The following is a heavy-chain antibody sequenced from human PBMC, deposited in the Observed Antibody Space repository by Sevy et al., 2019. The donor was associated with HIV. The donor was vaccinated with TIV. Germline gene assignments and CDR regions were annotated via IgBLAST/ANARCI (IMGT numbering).Heavy chain of an antibody. V-gene: IGHV3-7*01. CDR1: GFTFSPYW. CDR3: ARGVGLDC. J-gene: IGHJ4*02. Sequence: GGSLRLSCAASGFTFSPYWMTWVRQAPGKGLEWVANIRPDGSDKYYADSVNGRFTISRDNAKNSLYLQMNSLRADDTAMYYCARGVGLDCWGQGALVTVSS. D-gene: IGHD1-26*01. CDR2: IRPDGSDK.